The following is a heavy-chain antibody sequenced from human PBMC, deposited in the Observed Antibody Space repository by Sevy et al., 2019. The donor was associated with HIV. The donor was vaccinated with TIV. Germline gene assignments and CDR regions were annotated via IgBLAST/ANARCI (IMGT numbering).Heavy chain of an antibody. CDR1: GFTFSNYW. J-gene: IGHJ4*02. CDR3: ARPYRTDPFYYSGSGGYYYPSYFDY. CDR2: IKQDGSEK. D-gene: IGHD3-22*01. Sequence: GESLKISCAASGFTFSNYWMSWVRQAPGKGLEWVANIKQDGSEKYYVDSVKGRFTISRDNAKNSLYLQMNSLRAEDTAVYYCARPYRTDPFYYSGSGGYYYPSYFDYWGQGTLVTVSS. V-gene: IGHV3-7*01.